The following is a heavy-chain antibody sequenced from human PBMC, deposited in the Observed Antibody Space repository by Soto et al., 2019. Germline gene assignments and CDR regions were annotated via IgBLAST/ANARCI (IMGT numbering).Heavy chain of an antibody. CDR1: GFSLSTSGVG. D-gene: IGHD3-9*01. CDR3: AHKGPEDWPLDY. J-gene: IGHJ4*02. Sequence: QITLKESGPTLVRPTQTLTLTCAFSGFSLSTSGVGVGWIRQPPGKALEWLAVIYWDDSKHYSPSLRSRLTITKDTSKNQVVLTMPNMDHMDTGTYYCAHKGPEDWPLDYWGQGTLVTVSS. CDR2: IYWDDSK. V-gene: IGHV2-5*02.